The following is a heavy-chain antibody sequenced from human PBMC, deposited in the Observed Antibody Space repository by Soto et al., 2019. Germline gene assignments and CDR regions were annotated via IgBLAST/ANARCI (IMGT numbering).Heavy chain of an antibody. CDR2: IWNDGSNE. CDR3: AASYCSSNRCVSGLDS. Sequence: ESGGGVVQPGSSLRLSCAAAGFTFSLFGMHWVRQAPGKGLEGVAHIWNDGSNENYADSARGRFTISRDNSKSTLYLETNSRRVEDTAVYFCAASYCSSNRCVSGLDSWGQGALFTVSS. CDR1: GFTFSLFG. V-gene: IGHV3-33*01. J-gene: IGHJ4*02. D-gene: IGHD2-2*01.